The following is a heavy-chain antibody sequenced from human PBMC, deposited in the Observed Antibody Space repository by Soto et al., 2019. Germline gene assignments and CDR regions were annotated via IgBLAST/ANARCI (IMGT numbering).Heavy chain of an antibody. CDR1: GASISSYY. V-gene: IGHV4-59*01. D-gene: IGHD2-8*01. J-gene: IGHJ6*03. CDR3: AKSLVASRCMSYYYYYMDV. CDR2: IYYSGST. Sequence: SETLSLTCTVSGASISSYYWSWIRQPPGKGLEWIGYIYYSGSTNYNPSLKSRVSTSVDTSKNQLSLKLSSVTAADTAVYYCAKSLVASRCMSYYYYYMDVWGKGTTDIVSS.